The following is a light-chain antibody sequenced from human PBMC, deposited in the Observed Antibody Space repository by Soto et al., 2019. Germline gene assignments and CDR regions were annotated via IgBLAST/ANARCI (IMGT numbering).Light chain of an antibody. CDR1: HDITSY. Sequence: DIPMTQSPSSLSASVGDRVTITCQASHDITSYLNWYQHKPGKAPKLLIYDASILEAGVPSRLSGSGSGTDFTFTISSLQHEDVATYYCQKCDYLPIFGPGTTVDFK. V-gene: IGKV1-33*01. CDR3: QKCDYLPI. J-gene: IGKJ3*01. CDR2: DAS.